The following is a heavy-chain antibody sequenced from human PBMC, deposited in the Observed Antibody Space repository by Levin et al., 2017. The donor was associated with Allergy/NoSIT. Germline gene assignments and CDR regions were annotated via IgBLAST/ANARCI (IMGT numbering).Heavy chain of an antibody. V-gene: IGHV4-59*11. CDR2: IHYSGTT. D-gene: IGHD2/OR15-2a*01. CDR3: GRVVRGRKQEGAFWYYGLDV. Sequence: SETLSLTCTVSGGSISGHHWSWIRQPPGKALEWIGNIHYSGTTKYNPSLKSRVTISVDTSKNHFSLRLASVTAADTAVYYCGRVVRGRKQEGAFWYYGLDVWGQGTTVSVSS. J-gene: IGHJ6*02. CDR1: GGSISGHH.